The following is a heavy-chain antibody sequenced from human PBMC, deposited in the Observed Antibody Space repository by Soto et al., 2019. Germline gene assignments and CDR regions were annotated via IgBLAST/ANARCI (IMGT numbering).Heavy chain of an antibody. D-gene: IGHD3-9*01. Sequence: EVQLLESGGGLVQPGGSLRLSCAASGFTFSSYAMSWVRQAPGKGLEWVSAISGSGGSTYYADSVKGRFTISRDNSKNTLYLQMNSLRAEDTAVYYCAKYLVLRYFDWLPHYFDYWGQGTLVTVSS. CDR2: ISGSGGST. J-gene: IGHJ4*02. V-gene: IGHV3-23*01. CDR3: AKYLVLRYFDWLPHYFDY. CDR1: GFTFSSYA.